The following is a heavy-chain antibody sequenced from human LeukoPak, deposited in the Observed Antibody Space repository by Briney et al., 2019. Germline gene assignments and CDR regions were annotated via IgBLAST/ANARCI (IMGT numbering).Heavy chain of an antibody. CDR2: INHSGST. J-gene: IGHJ4*02. Sequence: SETLSLTCAVYGGSFSGYYWSWIRQPPGKGLEWIGEINHSGSTNYNPSLKSRVTISVDTSKNQFSLKLSSVTAADTAVYYCASRRSSYSSSWFYWGQGTLVTVSS. CDR3: ASRRSSYSSSWFY. D-gene: IGHD6-13*01. CDR1: GGSFSGYY. V-gene: IGHV4-34*01.